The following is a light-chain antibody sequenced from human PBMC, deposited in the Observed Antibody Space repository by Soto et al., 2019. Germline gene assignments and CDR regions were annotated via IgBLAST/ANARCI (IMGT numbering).Light chain of an antibody. V-gene: IGLV2-14*01. CDR2: EVT. CDR1: SSDVGAYDR. CDR3: LSYTSANTRV. Sequence: QSALTQPASVSGSPGQSISISCTGTSSDVGAYDRVSWYQHHPGKAPKLLIYEVTNRPSGVSNRFSGSKSGNTASLTISGLQPEDEADYYCLSYTSANTRVFGGGTKLTVL. J-gene: IGLJ3*02.